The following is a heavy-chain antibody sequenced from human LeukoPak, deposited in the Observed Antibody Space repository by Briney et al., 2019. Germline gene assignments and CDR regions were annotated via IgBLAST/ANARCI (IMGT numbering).Heavy chain of an antibody. V-gene: IGHV4-31*03. CDR3: AKEIFDIVVVPAAVRFDP. CDR2: IYYSGST. J-gene: IGHJ5*02. CDR1: GGSISSGGYY. Sequence: SETLSLTCTVSGGSISSGGYYWSWIRQHPGKGLEWIGYIYYSGSTYYNPSLKSRVTISVDTSKNQFSLKLSSVTAADTAVYYCAKEIFDIVVVPAAVRFDPWGQGTLVTVSS. D-gene: IGHD2-2*01.